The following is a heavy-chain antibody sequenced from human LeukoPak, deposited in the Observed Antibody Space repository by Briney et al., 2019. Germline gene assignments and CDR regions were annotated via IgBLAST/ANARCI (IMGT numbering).Heavy chain of an antibody. CDR2: INHSGST. CDR3: AREKYCGGDCFGIRWYYFDY. D-gene: IGHD2-21*01. V-gene: IGHV4-34*01. CDR1: GGSFSGYY. J-gene: IGHJ4*02. Sequence: PSETLSLXCAVYGGSFSGYYWSWIRQPPGKELEWIGEINHSGSTNYNPSLKSRVTISVDTSKNQFSLKLSSVTAADTAVYYCAREKYCGGDCFGIRWYYFDYWGQGTLVTVSS.